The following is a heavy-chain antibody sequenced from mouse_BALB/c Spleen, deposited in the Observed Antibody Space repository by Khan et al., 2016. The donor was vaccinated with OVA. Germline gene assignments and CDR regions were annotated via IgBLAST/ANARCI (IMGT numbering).Heavy chain of an antibody. V-gene: IGHV1-20*02. CDR2: INPHIGET. CDR1: GYSFTGYF. D-gene: IGHD2-12*01. Sequence: VQLKQSGPELVKPGASVKISCKASGYSFTGYFMNWVMQSHGKSLEWIGRINPHIGETLYNQKFKGKATLTVDESSSTAHMELRSLASEDSAVYCCARTYDSDFDYWGQGTTLTVSA. CDR3: ARTYDSDFDY. J-gene: IGHJ2*01.